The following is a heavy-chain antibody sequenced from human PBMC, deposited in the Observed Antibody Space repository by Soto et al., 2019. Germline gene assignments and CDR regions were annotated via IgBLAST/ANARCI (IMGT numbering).Heavy chain of an antibody. D-gene: IGHD6-13*01. CDR1: GFTFSSYS. V-gene: IGHV3-21*01. J-gene: IGHJ5*02. Sequence: PGGSLRLSCAASGFTFSSYSMNWVRQAPGKGLEWVSSISSSSSYIYYADSVKGRFTISRDNAKNSLYLQMNSLRAEDTAVYYCARDSSKSFRRSSWYGNWFDPWGQGTLVTVSS. CDR3: ARDSSKSFRRSSWYGNWFDP. CDR2: ISSSSSYI.